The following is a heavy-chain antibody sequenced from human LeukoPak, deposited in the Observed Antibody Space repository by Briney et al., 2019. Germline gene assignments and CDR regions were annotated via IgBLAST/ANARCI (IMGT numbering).Heavy chain of an antibody. CDR3: ARGVEPLAANTLAY. V-gene: IGHV3-23*01. CDR1: GFIFRNYP. D-gene: IGHD1-14*01. J-gene: IGHJ4*02. Sequence: GGSLRLSCGVSGFIFRNYPMTWVRQAPGKGLECVSSIGGSGDNTYYADSVKGRFTISRDNSKNTLFLQMNSLSPDDTAVYYCARGVEPLAANTLAYWGQGTLVTVSS. CDR2: IGGSGDNT.